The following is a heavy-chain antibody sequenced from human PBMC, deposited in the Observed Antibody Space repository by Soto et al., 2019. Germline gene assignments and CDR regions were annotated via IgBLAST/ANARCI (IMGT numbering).Heavy chain of an antibody. CDR1: GSTFSRYW. D-gene: IGHD4-4*01. CDR2: INSDGSST. CDR3: ATLDYSNYDGGFSSDL. Sequence: PGGSLRLSCAVSGSTFSRYWMHWVRQAPGKGLVWVSRINSDGSSTSYADSVKGRFTISRDNAENTLYLQVNSLRAEDTAVYYCATLDYSNYDGGFSSDLWGQGTLVNVSS. V-gene: IGHV3-74*01. J-gene: IGHJ5*02.